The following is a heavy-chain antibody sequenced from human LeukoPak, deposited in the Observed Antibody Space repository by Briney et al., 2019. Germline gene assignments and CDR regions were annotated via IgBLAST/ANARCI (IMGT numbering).Heavy chain of an antibody. CDR2: ISYDGRNK. CDR3: ARGGIYGSENAY. V-gene: IGHV3-30*03. CDR1: GFTFSSYV. Sequence: GGSLRLSCAASGFTFSSYVIHWVRQAPGKGLEWVAVISYDGRNKYHADSVKGRFTISRDNSKKTLYLEMNSLRDEDTAVYYCARGGIYGSENAYWGQGTLVTVSS. J-gene: IGHJ4*02. D-gene: IGHD3-10*01.